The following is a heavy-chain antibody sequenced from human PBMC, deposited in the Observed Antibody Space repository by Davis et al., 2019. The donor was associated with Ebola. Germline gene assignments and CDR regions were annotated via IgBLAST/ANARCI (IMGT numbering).Heavy chain of an antibody. V-gene: IGHV1-8*03. CDR3: AKTPTYYYGSGSYFSHWFDP. CDR2: MNPNSGNT. CDR1: GYTFTGYY. D-gene: IGHD3-10*01. Sequence: ASVKVSCKASGYTFTGYYMHWVRQAPGQGLEWMGWMNPNSGNTGYAQKFQGRVTITRDTSASTAYMELSSLRSEDTAVYYCAKTPTYYYGSGSYFSHWFDPWGQGTLVTVSS. J-gene: IGHJ5*02.